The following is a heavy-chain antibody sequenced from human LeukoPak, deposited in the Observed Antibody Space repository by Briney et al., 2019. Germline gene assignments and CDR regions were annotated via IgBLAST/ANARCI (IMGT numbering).Heavy chain of an antibody. CDR2: IYYSGST. D-gene: IGHD6-13*01. J-gene: IGHJ4*02. V-gene: IGHV4-38-2*02. CDR1: GYSISSGYY. Sequence: SETLSLTCTVSGYSISSGYYWGWIRQPPGKGLEWIGSIYYSGSTYYNPSLKSRVTISVDTSKNQFSLKLSSVTAADTAVYYCARHVKIGRYLQYSSSRRNAYFDYWGQGTLVTVSS. CDR3: ARHVKIGRYLQYSSSRRNAYFDY.